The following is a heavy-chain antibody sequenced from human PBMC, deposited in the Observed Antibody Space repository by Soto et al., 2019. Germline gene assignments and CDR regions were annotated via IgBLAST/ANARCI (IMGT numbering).Heavy chain of an antibody. V-gene: IGHV1-2*02. D-gene: IGHD6-13*01. CDR1: GLTFTGHY. CDR2: INPNSGGT. Sequence: GASVKVSCKASGLTFTGHYIHWVRQAPGQGLEWMGWINPNSGGTSYAQKFQGRLTMTTDTSITTAYMELSRLGSDDTAFYYCARDTREDYSSSWSYYYYYGMDVWGQGTTVTVSS. J-gene: IGHJ6*02. CDR3: ARDTREDYSSSWSYYYYYGMDV.